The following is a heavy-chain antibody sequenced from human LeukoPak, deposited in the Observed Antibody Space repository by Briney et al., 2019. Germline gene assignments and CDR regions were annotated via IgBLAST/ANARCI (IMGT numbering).Heavy chain of an antibody. V-gene: IGHV3-30*02. J-gene: IGHJ3*02. D-gene: IGHD6-6*01. CDR3: ARDRRFGSSSVALDI. CDR2: IRYDGSNK. Sequence: PGGSLRLSCAASGFTFSSYGMHWVRQAPGKGLEWVAFIRYDGSNKYYADSVKGRFTISRDNSKNTLYLQMNGLRAEDTAVYYCARDRRFGSSSVALDIWGQGTMVTVSS. CDR1: GFTFSSYG.